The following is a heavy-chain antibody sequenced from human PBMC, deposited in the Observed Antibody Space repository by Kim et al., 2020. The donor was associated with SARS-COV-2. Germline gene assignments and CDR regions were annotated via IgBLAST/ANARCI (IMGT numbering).Heavy chain of an antibody. CDR3: AHRPGDFWSGYYGD. D-gene: IGHD3-3*01. CDR2: IYWDDDK. J-gene: IGHJ4*02. V-gene: IGHV2-5*02. Sequence: SGPTLVNPTQTLTLTCTFSGFSFSTSGVGVGWIRQPPGKALEWLALIYWDDDKRYSPSLKSRLTITKDTSKNQVVLTMTNMDVVDTATYYCAHRPGDFWSGYYGDWGQGTLVTVSS. CDR1: GFSFSTSGVG.